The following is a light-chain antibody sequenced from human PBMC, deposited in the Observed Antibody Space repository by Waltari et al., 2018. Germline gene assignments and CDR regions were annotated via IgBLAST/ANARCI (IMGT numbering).Light chain of an antibody. J-gene: IGKJ4*01. V-gene: IGKV3-15*01. CDR3: QQYNNWPPLT. CDR1: QSVSSN. Sequence: EIVMTQTPATLSVSPGERATLSCRASQSVSSNLAWYQQKPGQAPRLLIYDASTGDTGIPDRFSGSGSGTEFTLTISSLQSEDFAFYYCQQYNNWPPLTFGGGTKVEIK. CDR2: DAS.